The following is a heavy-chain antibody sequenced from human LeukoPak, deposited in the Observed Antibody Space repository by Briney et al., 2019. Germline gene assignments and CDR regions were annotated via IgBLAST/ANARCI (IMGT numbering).Heavy chain of an antibody. CDR3: AGNYDDTNGYTD. J-gene: IGHJ4*02. CDR2: IYYTGST. Sequence: SETLSLTCTVSRGSIRSSTYYWAWFRQPPGKGLEWIGTIYYTGSTYYKPSLKSRISMSVDTSKNDFSLKLSSVTAADTAVYYCAGNYDDTNGYTDWGQGTLVTVSS. CDR1: RGSIRSSTYY. V-gene: IGHV4-39*02. D-gene: IGHD3-22*01.